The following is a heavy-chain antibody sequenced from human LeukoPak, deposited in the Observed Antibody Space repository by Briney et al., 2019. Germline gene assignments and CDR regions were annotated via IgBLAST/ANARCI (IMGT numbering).Heavy chain of an antibody. CDR2: INHSGST. CDR3: ARDVGLKDYYDSSGSPGGNDAFDI. D-gene: IGHD3-22*01. Sequence: PSQTLSLTCAVYGGSFSGYYWSWIRQPPGKGLEWIGEINHSGSTNYNPSLKSRVTISVDTSKNQFSLKLSSVTAADTAVYYCARDVGLKDYYDSSGSPGGNDAFDIWGQGTMVTVSS. CDR1: GGSFSGYY. J-gene: IGHJ3*02. V-gene: IGHV4-34*01.